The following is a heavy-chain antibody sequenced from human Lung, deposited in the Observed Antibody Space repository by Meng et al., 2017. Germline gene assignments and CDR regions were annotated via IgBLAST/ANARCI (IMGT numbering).Heavy chain of an antibody. CDR1: GYIFIRYG. D-gene: IGHD4-17*01. CDR3: AVMGLYGDYDNWYFDL. CDR2: ISTYNGNT. J-gene: IGHJ2*01. V-gene: IGHV1-18*01. Sequence: VQLVPSAAEVKNSGASAKASCKASGYIFIRYGISWVRQAPGHGREWMGWISTYNGNTNYAQKFQGRVTMTTDTSTSTAYMELRSLRSDDTAVYYCAVMGLYGDYDNWYFDLWGRGTLVTVSS.